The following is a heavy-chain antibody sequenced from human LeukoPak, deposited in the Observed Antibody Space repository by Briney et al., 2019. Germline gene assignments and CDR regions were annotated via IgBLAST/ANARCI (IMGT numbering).Heavy chain of an antibody. CDR2: ISAYNGNT. J-gene: IGHJ6*02. V-gene: IGHV1-18*01. Sequence: GASVKVSCKASGGSFRIYPISWVRQAPGQGLEWMGWISAYNGNTNYAQKLQGRVTMTTDTSTSTAYMELRSLRSDDTAVYYCAGGVPDTAMVLYYYYGMDVWGQGTTVTVSS. CDR1: GGSFRIYP. CDR3: AGGVPDTAMVLYYYYGMDV. D-gene: IGHD5-18*01.